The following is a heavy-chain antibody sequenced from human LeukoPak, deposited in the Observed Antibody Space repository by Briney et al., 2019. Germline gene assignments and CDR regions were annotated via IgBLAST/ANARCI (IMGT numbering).Heavy chain of an antibody. D-gene: IGHD5-18*01. V-gene: IGHV3-7*01. J-gene: IGHJ3*02. CDR2: IKQDGSEK. Sequence: GGSLRLSCAASGFTFSSYWMSWVRQAPGKGLEWVANIKQDGSEKYYVDSVKGRFTISRDNAKNSLYLQMNSLRAEDTAVYYCARARMGYSYGYGAFDIWGQGTMVTVSS. CDR3: ARARMGYSYGYGAFDI. CDR1: GFTFSSYW.